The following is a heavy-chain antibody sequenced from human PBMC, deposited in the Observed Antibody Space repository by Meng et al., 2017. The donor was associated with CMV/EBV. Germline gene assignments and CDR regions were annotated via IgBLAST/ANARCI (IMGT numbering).Heavy chain of an antibody. D-gene: IGHD6-13*01. CDR1: GGSISSYY. CDR3: AREMPIAAAGCFDY. V-gene: IGHV4-4*07. Sequence: RGAGPGLVKHSETLSLTCTVSGGSISSYYWSWIRQPAGKGLEWIGRIYTSGSTNYNPSLKSRVTMSVDTSKTQFSLKLSSVTAADTAVYYCAREMPIAAAGCFDYWGQGTLVTVSS. J-gene: IGHJ4*02. CDR2: IYTSGST.